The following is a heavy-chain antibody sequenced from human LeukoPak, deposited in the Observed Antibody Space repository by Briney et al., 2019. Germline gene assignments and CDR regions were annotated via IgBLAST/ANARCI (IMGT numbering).Heavy chain of an antibody. CDR3: ARGEQQLTLGLDAFDI. CDR1: GFTFSSYS. V-gene: IGHV3-21*01. D-gene: IGHD6-13*01. Sequence: PGGSLRLSCAASGFTFSSYSMNWVRQAPGKGLEWVSSISSSSSYMYYADSVKGRFTISRDNAKNSLYLQMNSLRAEDTAVYYCARGEQQLTLGLDAFDIWGQGTMVTVSS. CDR2: ISSSSSYM. J-gene: IGHJ3*02.